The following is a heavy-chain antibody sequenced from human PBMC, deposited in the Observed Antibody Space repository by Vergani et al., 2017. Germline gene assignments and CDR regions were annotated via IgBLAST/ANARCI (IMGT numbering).Heavy chain of an antibody. CDR1: GGSISSYY. Sequence: QVQLQESGPGLVKPSETLSLTCTVSGGSISSYYWSWIRQPPGKGLEWIGYIYYSGSTNYNPSLKSRVTISVDTSKNQFSLKLSSVTAADTAVYYCARGETRTDWFDHWGQGTLVTVSS. V-gene: IGHV4-59*01. CDR2: IYYSGST. CDR3: ARGETRTDWFDH. D-gene: IGHD3/OR15-3a*01. J-gene: IGHJ5*02.